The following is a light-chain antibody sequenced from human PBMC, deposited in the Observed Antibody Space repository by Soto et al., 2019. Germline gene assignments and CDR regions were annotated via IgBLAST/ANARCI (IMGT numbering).Light chain of an antibody. CDR2: AAS. J-gene: IGKJ4*01. CDR1: QGIRTW. V-gene: IGKV1-12*01. CDR3: PQYNSFTLT. Sequence: DIQITQSPSSVSASVGDRVSITCRASQGIRTWLAWYRQKPGKAPKLLIYAASSLHSGVPSRFSGSGAGPDFTLTISSLQPEDFETYYCPQYNSFTLTFGGGTKVDIK.